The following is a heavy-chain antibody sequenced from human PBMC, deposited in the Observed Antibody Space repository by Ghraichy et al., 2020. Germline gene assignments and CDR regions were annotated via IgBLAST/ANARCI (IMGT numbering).Heavy chain of an antibody. CDR2: ISPSGGNT. J-gene: IGHJ6*03. CDR3: ARDPPTIATRDYMDV. V-gene: IGHV3-23*01. Sequence: GGSLRLSCAASGFTFSSYAVSWVRQAPGKGLEWVSAISPSGGNTYYADSVKGRFTISRDNSKNTLFLQMNSLTAEDTAVYYCARDPPTIATRDYMDVWGKGTTVTVSS. CDR1: GFTFSSYA. D-gene: IGHD6-6*01.